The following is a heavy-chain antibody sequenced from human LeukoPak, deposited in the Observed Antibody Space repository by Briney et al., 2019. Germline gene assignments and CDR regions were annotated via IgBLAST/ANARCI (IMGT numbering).Heavy chain of an antibody. CDR3: ARDQQYYDFWSGPNYYYYMDV. Sequence: SETLSLTCTVSGDSLVSGHYWGWIRQPPGQGLEWVGNIYYSGSTYYNPSLKSRVTISVDTSKNQFSLKLSSVSAADTAVYYCARDQQYYDFWSGPNYYYYMDVRGKGSTVTVSS. CDR1: GDSLVSGHY. D-gene: IGHD3-3*01. CDR2: IYYSGST. J-gene: IGHJ6*03. V-gene: IGHV4-38-2*02.